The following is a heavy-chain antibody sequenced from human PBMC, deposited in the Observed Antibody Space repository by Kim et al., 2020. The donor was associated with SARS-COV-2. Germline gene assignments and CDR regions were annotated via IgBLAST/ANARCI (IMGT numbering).Heavy chain of an antibody. V-gene: IGHV3-30*02. D-gene: IGHD7-27*01. CDR3: AKEAWGV. J-gene: IGHJ6*02. CDR2: DGSNK. Sequence: DGSNKYYADSVKGRFTISRDNSKNTLYLQMNSLRAEDTAVYYCAKEAWGVWGQGTTVTVSS.